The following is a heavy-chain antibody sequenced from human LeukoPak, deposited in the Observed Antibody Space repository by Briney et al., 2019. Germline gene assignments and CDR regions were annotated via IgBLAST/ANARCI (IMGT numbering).Heavy chain of an antibody. CDR1: GLTFRTTW. Sequence: PGGSLRLSCATSGLTFRTTWMHWVRQAPGKGLMWVSRMNGEGTTIDYADSVKGRFTVSRDYAKNTLFLQMNNPRTEDTALYFCATARNFRFEYWGQGSLVIVSA. CDR2: MNGEGTTI. J-gene: IGHJ4*02. V-gene: IGHV3-74*01. D-gene: IGHD1-7*01. CDR3: ATARNFRFEY.